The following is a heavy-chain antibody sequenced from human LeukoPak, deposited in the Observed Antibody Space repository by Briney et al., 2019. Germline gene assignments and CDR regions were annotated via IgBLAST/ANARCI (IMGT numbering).Heavy chain of an antibody. V-gene: IGHV3-23*01. CDR2: ISGSGGST. D-gene: IGHD5-18*01. CDR3: AEVGGYGYGPNDY. Sequence: PGGSLRLSCAASGFTFSSYAMSWVRQAPGKGLEWVSAISGSGGSTYYADSVKGRFTISRDNSKNTLYLQMNSLRAEDTAVYYCAEVGGYGYGPNDYWGQGTLVTVSS. CDR1: GFTFSSYA. J-gene: IGHJ4*02.